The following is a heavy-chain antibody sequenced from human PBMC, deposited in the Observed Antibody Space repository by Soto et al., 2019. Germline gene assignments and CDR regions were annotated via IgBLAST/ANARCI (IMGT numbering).Heavy chain of an antibody. V-gene: IGHV1-2*02. J-gene: IGHJ4*02. CDR2: INPNSGGT. CDR3: ARGGRSALDY. D-gene: IGHD6-25*01. CDR1: GYTFTGYY. Sequence: QVQLVQSGTEVKKPGASVKVSCKASGYTFTGYYMHWVRQAPGQVPELMGWINPNSGGTTYAQKFQGRVTLTRDTAISTDFMELSSLRSDDTAVYYCARGGRSALDYWGQGTLVTVSS.